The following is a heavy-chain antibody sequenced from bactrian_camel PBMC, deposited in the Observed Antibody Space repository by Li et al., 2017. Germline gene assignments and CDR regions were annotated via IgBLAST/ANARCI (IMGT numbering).Heavy chain of an antibody. V-gene: IGHV3S53*01. Sequence: VQLVESGGGLVQPGGSLNLSCAATGKTNVLNCMGWFREAPGKEREGIAGFDTDGTTTYAESVKGRFTISKDGAKNTVYLQMDNLKPEDTALYHCAGGGSCSALRFGYWAQGTQVTVS. J-gene: IGHJ6*01. CDR1: GKTNVLNC. D-gene: IGHD6*01. CDR3: AGGGSCSALRFGY. CDR2: FDTDGTT.